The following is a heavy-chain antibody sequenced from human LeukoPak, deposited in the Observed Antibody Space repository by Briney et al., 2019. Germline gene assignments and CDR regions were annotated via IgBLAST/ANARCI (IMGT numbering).Heavy chain of an antibody. D-gene: IGHD1-26*01. J-gene: IGHJ4*02. CDR1: GFTFDDYA. Sequence: GGSLRLSCAASGFTFDDYAMHWVRQAPGKGLEWVSLISWDGGSTYYADSVKGRFTISRDNSKNSLYLQMNSLRAEDTALYYCAKDIAAYSGSYFDYWGQGTLVTVSS. V-gene: IGHV3-43D*03. CDR2: ISWDGGST. CDR3: AKDIAAYSGSYFDY.